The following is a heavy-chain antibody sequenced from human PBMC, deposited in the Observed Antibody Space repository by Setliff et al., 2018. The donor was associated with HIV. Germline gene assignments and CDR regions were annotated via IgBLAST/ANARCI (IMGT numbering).Heavy chain of an antibody. J-gene: IGHJ4*02. CDR1: GYSISTAYY. CDR2: VYHSWTT. V-gene: IGHV4-38-2*01. D-gene: IGHD3-3*01. Sequence: SETLPLTCAVSGYSISTAYYWGWIRQPPGKGLEWIGSVYHSWTTYYNPSLKSRVTISVDMSNNQFSLKVTSVTAADTAVYYCMRGRSITIFGVAYFDFWGQGTQVTVSS. CDR3: MRGRSITIFGVAYFDF.